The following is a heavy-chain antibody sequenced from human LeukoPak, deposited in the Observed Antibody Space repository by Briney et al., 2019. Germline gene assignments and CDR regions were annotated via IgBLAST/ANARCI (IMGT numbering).Heavy chain of an antibody. CDR3: AIHVLLGNYPDYFDS. CDR1: GGTISSSSYH. D-gene: IGHD1-7*01. CDR2: IYYSGCT. J-gene: IGHJ4*02. Sequence: SETLSLTCTVSGGTISSSSYHWGWLRQPPGKGLEWIGSIYYSGCTLYNPSLKSRVTISLATSKDQFSLKLSSVTAADTTVYFCAIHVLLGNYPDYFDSWGQGTLVTVSS. V-gene: IGHV4-39*01.